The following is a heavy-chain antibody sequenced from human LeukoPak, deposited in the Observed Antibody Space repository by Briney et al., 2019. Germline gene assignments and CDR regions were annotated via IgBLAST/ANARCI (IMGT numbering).Heavy chain of an antibody. J-gene: IGHJ6*03. Sequence: GGSLRHSCAASGFTFISFDMHWVRQPTGQGLEWVSTIGTASDTYYPGSVEGRFTLSRDNAKNSLYLQMNSLTAGDTAVYYCARGPPRGKYYYMDVWGKGTTVIVSS. CDR1: GFTFISFD. V-gene: IGHV3-13*01. CDR2: IGTASDT. D-gene: IGHD1-1*01. CDR3: ARGPPRGKYYYMDV.